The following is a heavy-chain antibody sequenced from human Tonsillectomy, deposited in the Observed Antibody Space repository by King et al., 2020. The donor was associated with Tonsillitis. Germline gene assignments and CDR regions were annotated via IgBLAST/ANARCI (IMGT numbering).Heavy chain of an antibody. J-gene: IGHJ4*02. D-gene: IGHD4-17*01. CDR3: ARGATVTEFDY. CDR1: GFSLSTSGMR. Sequence: VTLQESGPALVKATQTLTLTCTFSGFSLSTSGMRVSWIRQPPGKALEWLARIDWDDAKFYSTSLKTRLTISKDTSKNQVVLTMTNMDPVDTATYYCARGATVTEFDYWGQGTLVTVSS. V-gene: IGHV2-70*04. CDR2: IDWDDAK.